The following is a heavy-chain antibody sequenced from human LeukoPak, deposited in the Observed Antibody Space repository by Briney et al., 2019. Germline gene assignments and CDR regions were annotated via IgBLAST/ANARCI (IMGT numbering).Heavy chain of an antibody. CDR1: GYTFISYD. D-gene: IGHD6-19*01. CDR3: ARGRMVAVAGPPDY. CDR2: MNPNSGNT. J-gene: IGHJ4*02. Sequence: GASVKVSCKASGYTFISYDINWVRQATGQGLEWMGWMNPNSGNTGYAQKFQGRVTMTRNTSISTAYMELSSLRYEDTAVYYCARGRMVAVAGPPDYWGQGTLVTVSS. V-gene: IGHV1-8*01.